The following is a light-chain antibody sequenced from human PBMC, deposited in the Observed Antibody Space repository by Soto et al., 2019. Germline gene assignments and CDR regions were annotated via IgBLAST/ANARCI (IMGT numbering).Light chain of an antibody. CDR3: QQYYSTPPLT. J-gene: IGKJ4*01. V-gene: IGKV4-1*01. CDR1: QRVLYSPRNKSY. Sequence: DILVTQSPGSLAVSLGERGTINCKASQRVLYSPRNKSYIAWFQQKPGQPPKLLIYWASSREPGVPDRFTGSGSGTDFTLTISSLQAEDLAVYYCQQYYSTPPLTFGGGTKVDI. CDR2: WAS.